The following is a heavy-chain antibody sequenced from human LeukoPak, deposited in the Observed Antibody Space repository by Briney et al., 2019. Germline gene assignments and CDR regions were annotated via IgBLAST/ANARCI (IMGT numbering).Heavy chain of an antibody. CDR1: GFTFSSYW. D-gene: IGHD4-11*01. CDR3: ARGGSPRTTVPNPFDY. CDR2: IRYDGSNK. Sequence: GGSLRLSCAASGFTFSSYWMHWVRQAPGKGLEWVAFIRYDGSNKYYADSVKGRFTISRDNSKNTLYLQMNSLRAEDTAVYYCARGGSPRTTVPNPFDYWGQGTLVTVSS. V-gene: IGHV3-30*02. J-gene: IGHJ4*02.